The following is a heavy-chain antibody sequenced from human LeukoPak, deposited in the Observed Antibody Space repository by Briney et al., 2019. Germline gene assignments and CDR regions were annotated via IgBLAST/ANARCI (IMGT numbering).Heavy chain of an antibody. V-gene: IGHV5-51*01. CDR1: GYSFTSYW. D-gene: IGHD3-9*01. CDR2: VYPGDSDT. CDR3: AGLKDDILTGPRYYFDY. Sequence: GESLKISCKGSGYSFTSYWIGWVRQMPGKGLEWMGVVYPGDSDTRYSPSFQGQVTISADKSISTAYLQWSSLKASDTAMYYCAGLKDDILTGPRYYFDYWGQGTLVTVSS. J-gene: IGHJ4*02.